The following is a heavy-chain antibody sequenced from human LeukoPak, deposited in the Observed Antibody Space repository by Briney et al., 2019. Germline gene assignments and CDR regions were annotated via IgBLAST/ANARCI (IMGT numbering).Heavy chain of an antibody. J-gene: IGHJ4*02. CDR2: ISGSGDNT. Sequence: EGSLRLSCAVSGFTFSSYAMSWVRQAPGKGLEWVSAISGSGDNTYYADSVKGRFTISRDNSKNTLYLQMNSLRAEDTAIYYCAKEGKREDYWGQGTLVTVSS. CDR3: AKEGKREDY. CDR1: GFTFSSYA. V-gene: IGHV3-23*01.